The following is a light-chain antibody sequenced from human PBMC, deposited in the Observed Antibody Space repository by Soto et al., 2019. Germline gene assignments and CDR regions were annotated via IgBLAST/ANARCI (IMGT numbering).Light chain of an antibody. J-gene: IGKJ2*01. CDR1: QSISNW. Sequence: DIQMTQSPSTRSASVGDRVTITCRASQSISNWLAWYQQKPGRAPKLLIHDASSLESGVPPRFSGSGSGTEFTLTISSLQPDDFATYYCHQYNSYSDTFGQGTKLEIK. CDR3: HQYNSYSDT. V-gene: IGKV1-5*01. CDR2: DAS.